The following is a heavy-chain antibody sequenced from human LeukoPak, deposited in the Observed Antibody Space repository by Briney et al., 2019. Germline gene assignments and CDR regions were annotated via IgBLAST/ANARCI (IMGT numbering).Heavy chain of an antibody. CDR3: ARELWFGEPGRSDFDY. Sequence: SETLSLTCTVSGGSISSGGYYWSWIRQHPGKGLEWIGYIYYSGGTYYNPSLKSRVTISVDTSKNQFSLKLSSVTAADTAVYYCARELWFGEPGRSDFDYWGQGTLVTVSS. J-gene: IGHJ4*02. CDR1: GGSISSGGYY. D-gene: IGHD3-10*01. CDR2: IYYSGGT. V-gene: IGHV4-31*03.